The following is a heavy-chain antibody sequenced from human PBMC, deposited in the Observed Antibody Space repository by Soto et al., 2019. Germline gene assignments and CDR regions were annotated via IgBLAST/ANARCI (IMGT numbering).Heavy chain of an antibody. V-gene: IGHV1-69*12. Sequence: QVQLVQSGAEVKKPGSSVKVSCAASGGTFSSYAISWVRQAPGQGLEWMGGIIPIFGTPDYAQKFQGRVTITADESTSTAYMELSSLRSEDTAVYYCAMTQQRNYYYGMDVLGHGTTVTVAS. CDR3: AMTQQRNYYYGMDV. CDR2: IIPIFGTP. J-gene: IGHJ6*02. CDR1: GGTFSSYA.